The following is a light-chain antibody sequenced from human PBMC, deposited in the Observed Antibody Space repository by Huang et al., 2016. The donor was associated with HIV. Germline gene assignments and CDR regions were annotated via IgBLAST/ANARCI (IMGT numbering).Light chain of an antibody. V-gene: IGKV1-17*03. J-gene: IGKJ1*01. CDR2: GTS. CDR1: QDIANS. CDR3: LQHNTYPWM. Sequence: DIQMTQTPSAMSALEGDRVTINCRASQDIANSLAWVKQKPGKVPRPLIDGTSTLRSGVPSRFSDSGSGTEFTLTISSLQPEDFATYYCLQHNTYPWMFGQGTKVEVK.